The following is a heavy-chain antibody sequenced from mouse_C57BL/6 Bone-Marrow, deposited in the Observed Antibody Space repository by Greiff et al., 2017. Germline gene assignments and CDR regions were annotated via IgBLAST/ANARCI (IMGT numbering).Heavy chain of an antibody. Sequence: EVMLVESGGGLVQPGGSLKLSCAASGFTFSDYGMAWVRQAPRKGPEWVAFISNLAYSIYYADTVTGRFTISRENAKNTLYLEMSSLRSEDTAMYDCARQGFTTVYYYAMDYWGQGTSVTVSS. J-gene: IGHJ4*01. CDR2: ISNLAYSI. CDR1: GFTFSDYG. V-gene: IGHV5-15*01. D-gene: IGHD1-1*01. CDR3: ARQGFTTVYYYAMDY.